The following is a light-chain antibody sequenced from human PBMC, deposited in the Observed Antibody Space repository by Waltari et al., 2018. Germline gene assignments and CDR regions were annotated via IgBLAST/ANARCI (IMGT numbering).Light chain of an antibody. Sequence: DIVMTQSPDSLAVSLGERATINCKYRQSVLSRSNNRNYLAWYQQRPGQPPKKLIYWASTRESGVPDRISGSGSGTDFTLTISSLQADDVAVYYCQQYYSTPWTFGQGTKVEIK. V-gene: IGKV4-1*01. CDR3: QQYYSTPWT. J-gene: IGKJ1*01. CDR1: QSVLSRSNNRNY. CDR2: WAS.